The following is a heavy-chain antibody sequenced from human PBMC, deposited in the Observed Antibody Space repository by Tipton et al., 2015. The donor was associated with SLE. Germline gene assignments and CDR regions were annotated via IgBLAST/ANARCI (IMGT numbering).Heavy chain of an antibody. D-gene: IGHD6-19*01. V-gene: IGHV3-30*04. J-gene: IGHJ4*02. Sequence: SLRLSCAASGFTFSDYPMHWVRQVPGKGLEWVAIVSKDGSYTSYADSLEGRFTISRDNSKNSLYLQMHSLRPEDTALYYCARGPPGYSSGWYLDYWGQGTLVTVSS. CDR3: ARGPPGYSSGWYLDY. CDR2: VSKDGSYT. CDR1: GFTFSDYP.